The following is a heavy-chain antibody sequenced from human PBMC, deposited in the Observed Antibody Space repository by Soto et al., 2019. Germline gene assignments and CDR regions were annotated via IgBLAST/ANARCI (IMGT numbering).Heavy chain of an antibody. CDR2: ISAYNGNT. D-gene: IGHD1-7*01. Sequence: QVQLVQSGAEVKKPGASVKVSCKASGYTFTSYGISWVRQAPGQGLEWMGWISAYNGNTNYAQKLKGRVAKTTDPSTSTAYMELRSLRSDDTAVYYCARDQVSLKLELEPGGVTGGLAEADYWGQGTLVTVSS. J-gene: IGHJ4*02. V-gene: IGHV1-18*04. CDR1: GYTFTSYG. CDR3: ARDQVSLKLELEPGGVTGGLAEADY.